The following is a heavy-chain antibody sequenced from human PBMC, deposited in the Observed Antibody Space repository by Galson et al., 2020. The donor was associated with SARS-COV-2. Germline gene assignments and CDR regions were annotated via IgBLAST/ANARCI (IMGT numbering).Heavy chain of an antibody. CDR3: ARFYDFWSGYYPYYYYGMDV. CDR1: GFTFSSYS. D-gene: IGHD3-3*01. J-gene: IGHJ6*02. CDR2: ISSSSSTI. Sequence: GGSLRLSCAASGFTFSSYSMNWVRQAPGKGLEWVSYISSSSSTIYYADSVKGRFTISRDNAKNSLYLQMNSLRAEDTAVYYCARFYDFWSGYYPYYYYGMDVWGQGTTVTVSS. V-gene: IGHV3-48*01.